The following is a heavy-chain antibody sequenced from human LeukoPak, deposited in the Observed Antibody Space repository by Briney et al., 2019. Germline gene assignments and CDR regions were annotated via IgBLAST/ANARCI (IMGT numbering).Heavy chain of an antibody. J-gene: IGHJ4*02. CDR3: ARGVLSTSCRPHVDYWG. Sequence: GGSLTLSYTASGCTFYSCWMIWPRQAPGQGLEWVASINQDGSEKRYSDSVKGRFTISRDNAKNSLFLQMNSLRAEDTAVYYCARGVLSTSCRPHVDYWGWGQGTLVTVSS. D-gene: IGHD4-17*01. V-gene: IGHV3-7*04. CDR2: INQDGSEK. CDR1: GCTFYSCW.